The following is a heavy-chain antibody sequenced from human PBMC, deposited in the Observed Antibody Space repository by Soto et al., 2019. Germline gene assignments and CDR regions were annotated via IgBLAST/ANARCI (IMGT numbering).Heavy chain of an antibody. D-gene: IGHD3-9*01. CDR2: ISSDGDIT. J-gene: IGHJ5*02. CDR3: VKVSTFYDILTGYYSTNFFDP. Sequence: PGGSLRLSCAGSGFTLSEYSMHWVRQAPGKGLQYVSTISSDGDITYYADSVKGRFIISRDNSKNTLYLQMNSLRPEDTAVYYCVKVSTFYDILTGYYSTNFFDPWGQGTLVTVSS. CDR1: GFTLSEYS. V-gene: IGHV3-64D*06.